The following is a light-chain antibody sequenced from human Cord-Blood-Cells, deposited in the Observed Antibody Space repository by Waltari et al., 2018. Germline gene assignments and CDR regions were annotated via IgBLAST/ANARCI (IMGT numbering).Light chain of an antibody. CDR1: QRNSSW. CDR2: QAS. CDR3: EQYNSYRT. J-gene: IGKJ1*01. V-gene: IGKV1-5*03. Sequence: DIQMTQSPSTLSAPVGDRVTITCRASQRNSSWLAWYQQKPGKAPKLLFYQASSLESGVTSRFSGSGAGTEFNLAISSLQPDDFATYYCEQYNSYRTFGQGTKVEIK.